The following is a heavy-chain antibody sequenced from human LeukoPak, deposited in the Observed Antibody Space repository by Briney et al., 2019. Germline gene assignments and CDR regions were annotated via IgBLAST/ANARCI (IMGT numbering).Heavy chain of an antibody. Sequence: SETLSLTCTVSGGSISSGDYYWTWIRQPPGKGPHWIGFIYYSGSAYYNPSLKSRVIISVDTSKNQFSLNLSSVTAADTAVYFCARGLARFYGAASDFWGQGTLVTVSS. D-gene: IGHD3-3*02. CDR3: ARGLARFYGAASDF. J-gene: IGHJ4*02. CDR2: IYYSGSA. CDR1: GGSISSGDYY. V-gene: IGHV4-30-4*01.